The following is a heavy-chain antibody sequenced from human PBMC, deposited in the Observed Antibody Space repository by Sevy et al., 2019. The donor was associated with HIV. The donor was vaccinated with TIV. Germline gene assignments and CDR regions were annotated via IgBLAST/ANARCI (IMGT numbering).Heavy chain of an antibody. CDR2: ISYIGST. D-gene: IGHD6-13*01. Sequence: SETLSLTCTVSGGSLSSGSYYWSWIRQPPGKGLDWIGYISYIGSTNYNPSLKSRVTISVDTSKNQLSLRLTSVTAADTAVYYCVRDRIAAAGGYFDNWGQGTLVTVSS. CDR3: VRDRIAAAGGYFDN. CDR1: GGSLSSGSYY. V-gene: IGHV4-61*01. J-gene: IGHJ4*02.